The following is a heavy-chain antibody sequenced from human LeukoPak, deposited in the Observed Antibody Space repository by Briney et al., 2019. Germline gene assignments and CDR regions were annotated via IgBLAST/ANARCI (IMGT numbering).Heavy chain of an antibody. V-gene: IGHV4-59*08. D-gene: IGHD5-12*01. CDR1: GGSISPYY. J-gene: IGHJ4*02. CDR2: IYSSGSA. Sequence: PSETLSLTCTVSGGSISPYYWSWLRQPPGKGLEWIGYIYSSGSANYNPSLKSRVTISVDTSKNQFSLKLSSVTAADTAVYYCARMGGYSGYATHWGQGTLVTVSS. CDR3: ARMGGYSGYATH.